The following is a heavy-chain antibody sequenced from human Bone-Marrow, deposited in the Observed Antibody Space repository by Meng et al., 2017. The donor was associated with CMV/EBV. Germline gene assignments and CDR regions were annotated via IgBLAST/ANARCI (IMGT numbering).Heavy chain of an antibody. J-gene: IGHJ6*02. V-gene: IGHV3-74*01. CDR1: GFTFSSYW. CDR3: ARDLKHEIVVPAAIPRDV. Sequence: GESLKISCAASGFTFSSYWMHWVRQAPGKGLVWVSRINSDGSSTSYADSVKGRFTISRENGMNSMYLQMDSLTVGDTAIYYCARDLKHEIVVPAAIPRDVWGQGTTVTVSS. D-gene: IGHD2-2*01. CDR2: INSDGSST.